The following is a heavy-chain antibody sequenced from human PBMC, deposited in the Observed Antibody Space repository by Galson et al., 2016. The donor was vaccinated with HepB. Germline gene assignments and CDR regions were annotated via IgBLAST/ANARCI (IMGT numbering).Heavy chain of an antibody. D-gene: IGHD3-10*01. CDR3: AEVTYDWGNFYQTEFDP. Sequence: SLRLSCAASGFTFNTYGMSWVRQAPGKGLEWVSAIGARGRPIYADSVKGRFILSRDNSKNTVWLQMNSLRAEDTAVYYCAEVTYDWGNFYQTEFDPWGRGTLVTVSS. CDR2: IGARGRP. V-gene: IGHV3-23*01. J-gene: IGHJ5*02. CDR1: GFTFNTYG.